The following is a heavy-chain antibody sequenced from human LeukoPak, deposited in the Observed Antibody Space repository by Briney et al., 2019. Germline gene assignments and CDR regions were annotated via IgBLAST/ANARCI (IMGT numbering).Heavy chain of an antibody. CDR2: IKQDGSDK. Sequence: GRSLRLSCAASGFTFSTYWMSWVRQAPGKGLEWVASIKQDGSDKYYVDSVKGRFTISRDNAKNSLYLQMNSLRAEDTAVYYCARQVGWRDASDMWGQGTVVTVSS. V-gene: IGHV3-7*01. CDR3: ARQVGWRDASDM. CDR1: GFTFSTYW. D-gene: IGHD6-19*01. J-gene: IGHJ3*02.